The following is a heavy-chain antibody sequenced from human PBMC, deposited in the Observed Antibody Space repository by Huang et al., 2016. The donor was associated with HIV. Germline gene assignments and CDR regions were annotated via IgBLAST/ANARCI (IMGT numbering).Heavy chain of an antibody. Sequence: QVQLQESGPGLVRPSETLSLICGVSGGSISGYFWSWIRQPAGKGLQWIGRIGSSGGTDYNPTLKSRSNLSIDTSKSQFSLTLSSVTAADTAVYYCARDQFGDYVNYFDLWGQGTLVTVSS. CDR2: IGSSGGT. V-gene: IGHV4-4*07. CDR1: GGSISGYF. J-gene: IGHJ4*02. D-gene: IGHD4-17*01. CDR3: ARDQFGDYVNYFDL.